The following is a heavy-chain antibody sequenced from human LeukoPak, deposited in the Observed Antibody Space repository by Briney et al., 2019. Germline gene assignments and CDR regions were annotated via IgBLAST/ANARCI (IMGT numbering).Heavy chain of an antibody. Sequence: GGSLRLSCAASGFTFGSYAMHWVRQAPGKGLEWVAVISYDGSNKYYADSVKGRFTISRDNSKNTLYLQMNSLRAEDTAVYYCANLQTEYDILTGYYNGLDYWGQGTLVTVSS. CDR2: ISYDGSNK. CDR1: GFTFGSYA. V-gene: IGHV3-30-3*01. CDR3: ANLQTEYDILTGYYNGLDY. J-gene: IGHJ4*02. D-gene: IGHD3-9*01.